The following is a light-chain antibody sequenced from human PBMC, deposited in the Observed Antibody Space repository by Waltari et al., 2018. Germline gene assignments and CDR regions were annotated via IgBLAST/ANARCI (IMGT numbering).Light chain of an antibody. V-gene: IGKV1-39*01. CDR2: KAS. CDR3: QHGYGTPRT. Sequence: DIQMTKPTPPLPPSVRDRVIFTCRASENVNNYLNWYQQKPGKAPKLLIYKASTLQSGVPSRFSGSGSGTDYTFTISSLQSEDVATYYCQHGYGTPRTFGQGTKVEIQ. J-gene: IGKJ1*01. CDR1: ENVNNY.